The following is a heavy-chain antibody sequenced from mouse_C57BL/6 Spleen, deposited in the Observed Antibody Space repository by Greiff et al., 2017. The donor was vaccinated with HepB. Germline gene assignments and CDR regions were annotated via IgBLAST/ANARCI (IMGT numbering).Heavy chain of an antibody. CDR1: GFTFSSYA. D-gene: IGHD4-1*01. Sequence: EVKLMESGEGLVKPGGSLKLSCAASGFTFSSYAMSWVRQTPEKRLEWVAYISSGGDYIYYADTVKGRFTISRDNARNTLYLQMSSLKSEDTAMYYCTRVNWDGFDYWGQGTTLTVSS. J-gene: IGHJ2*01. CDR2: ISSGGDYI. CDR3: TRVNWDGFDY. V-gene: IGHV5-9-1*02.